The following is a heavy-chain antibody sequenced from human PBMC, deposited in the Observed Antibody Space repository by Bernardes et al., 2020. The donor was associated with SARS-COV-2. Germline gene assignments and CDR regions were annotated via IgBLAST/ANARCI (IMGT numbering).Heavy chain of an antibody. J-gene: IGHJ2*01. V-gene: IGHV4-39*01. CDR2: VYYSGNT. CDR3: ARRIAAAAGSPRFDL. Sequence: LSLTCTVSGGSISISNYFWGWIRQPPGKGLEWIGAVYYSGNTYYSPSLQSRVTISVDTSTNQFSLKLSSVTAADTAVYFCARRIAAAAGSPRFDLWGRGTLVTVSS. CDR1: GGSISISNYF. D-gene: IGHD6-13*01.